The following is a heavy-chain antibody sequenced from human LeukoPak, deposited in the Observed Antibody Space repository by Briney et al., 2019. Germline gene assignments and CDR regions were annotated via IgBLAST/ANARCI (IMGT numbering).Heavy chain of an antibody. CDR3: ARDRSTTHFDY. D-gene: IGHD5/OR15-5a*01. CDR2: IWYDGSNT. Sequence: PGRSLRLSCAASGFTLSSYGMHWVRQAPGKGLEWVAMIWYDGSNTYYADSVKGRFTISRDNSKNTLVLQMDSLRAEDTAVYYCARDRSTTHFDYWGQGTLVTVSS. V-gene: IGHV3-33*01. J-gene: IGHJ4*02. CDR1: GFTLSSYG.